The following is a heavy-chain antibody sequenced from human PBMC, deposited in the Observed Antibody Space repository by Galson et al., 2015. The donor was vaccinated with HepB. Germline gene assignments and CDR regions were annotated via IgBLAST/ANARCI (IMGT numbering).Heavy chain of an antibody. Sequence: SVKFSCKASGYTFTSYDINWVRQATGQGLEWMGWMNPNSGNTGYAQKFQGRVTMTRNTSISTAYMELSSLRSEDTAVYYCARGRGIVATICDYWGQGTLVTVSS. D-gene: IGHD5-12*01. CDR1: GYTFTSYD. CDR2: MNPNSGNT. V-gene: IGHV1-8*01. CDR3: ARGRGIVATICDY. J-gene: IGHJ4*02.